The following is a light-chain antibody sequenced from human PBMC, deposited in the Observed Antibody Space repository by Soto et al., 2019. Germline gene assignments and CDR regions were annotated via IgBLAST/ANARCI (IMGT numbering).Light chain of an antibody. V-gene: IGKV1-6*01. Sequence: AIQRTQSPSSLSASVGDRVTITCRASQGIRNNLGWYQQKPGKAPKLLITAVSNLQSGVPSRFSGSGSGTNFTPIISSLQPEDFAIYSCLQDYNFPWTFGQGTKVEIK. CDR1: QGIRNN. CDR2: AVS. J-gene: IGKJ1*01. CDR3: LQDYNFPWT.